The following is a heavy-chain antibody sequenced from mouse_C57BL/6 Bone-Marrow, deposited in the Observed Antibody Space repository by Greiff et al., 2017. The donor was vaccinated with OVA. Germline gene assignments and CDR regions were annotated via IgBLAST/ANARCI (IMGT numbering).Heavy chain of an antibody. V-gene: IGHV1-55*01. J-gene: IGHJ4*01. CDR1: GYTFTSYW. CDR2: IYPGSGST. Sequence: QVHVKQPGAALVKPGASVKMSCKASGYTFTSYWITWVKQRPGQGLEWIGDIYPGSGSTNYNEKFKSKATLTVDTSSSTAYMQLSSLTSEDSAVYYCARWRYYAMDYWGQGTSVTGSS. CDR3: ARWRYYAMDY.